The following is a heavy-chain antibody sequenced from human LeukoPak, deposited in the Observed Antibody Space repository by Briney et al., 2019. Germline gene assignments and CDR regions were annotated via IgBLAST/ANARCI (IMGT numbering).Heavy chain of an antibody. D-gene: IGHD4-17*01. CDR3: AKVLYGDYYFDY. J-gene: IGHJ4*02. CDR1: GFTFSSYG. V-gene: IGHV3-30*02. Sequence: PGGSLRLSCAASGFTFSSYGMHWVRQAPGKGLEWVAFIRYDGSNKYYAGSVKGRFTISRDNSKNTLYLQMNSLRAEDTAVYYCAKVLYGDYYFDYWGQGTLVTVSS. CDR2: IRYDGSNK.